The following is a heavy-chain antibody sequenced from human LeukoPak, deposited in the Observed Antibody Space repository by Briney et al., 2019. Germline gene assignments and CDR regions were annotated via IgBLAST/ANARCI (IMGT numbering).Heavy chain of an antibody. CDR1: GGSISSSSYY. Sequence: SETLSLTCTVSGGSISSSSYYWGWIRQPPGKGLEWIGSIYYSGSTYYNPSLKSRVTISVDTSKNQFSLKLSSVTAADTAVYYCARTWPRGRYFDLWGRGTLVTVSS. V-gene: IGHV4-39*07. D-gene: IGHD5-12*01. CDR2: IYYSGST. CDR3: ARTWPRGRYFDL. J-gene: IGHJ2*01.